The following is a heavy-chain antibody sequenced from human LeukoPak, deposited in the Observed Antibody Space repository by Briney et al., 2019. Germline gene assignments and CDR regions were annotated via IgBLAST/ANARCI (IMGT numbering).Heavy chain of an antibody. Sequence: PSQTLSLTCTVSGASISGYYWTWIRQPPGKGLEWIGYIYSSGSTNYNPSLKSRVIISVDTSKNQFSLKLSPVIAADTAVYYCARVGVDYSGNIIKYYFDYWGQGTLVTVSS. CDR1: GASISGYY. J-gene: IGHJ4*02. CDR3: ARVGVDYSGNIIKYYFDY. D-gene: IGHD4-23*01. CDR2: IYSSGST. V-gene: IGHV4-59*01.